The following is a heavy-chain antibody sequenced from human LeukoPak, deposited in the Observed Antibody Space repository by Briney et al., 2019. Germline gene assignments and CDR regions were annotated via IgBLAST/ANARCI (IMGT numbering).Heavy chain of an antibody. D-gene: IGHD1-26*01. CDR3: ARRERALDY. J-gene: IGHJ4*02. Sequence: SETLSLICTVSGGSITSNSHFWAWIRQPPKKGLEWIGSIYYSGNTNYTPSLKSRITMAVDTSKNQFSLKLASVTAADTAVYYCARRERALDYWGQGTLVTVSS. CDR2: IYYSGNT. V-gene: IGHV4-39*01. CDR1: GGSITSNSHF.